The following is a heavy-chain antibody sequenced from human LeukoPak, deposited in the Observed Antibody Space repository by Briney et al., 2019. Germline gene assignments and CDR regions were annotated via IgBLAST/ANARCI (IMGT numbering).Heavy chain of an antibody. CDR1: GYTFTSYG. J-gene: IGHJ4*02. D-gene: IGHD5-18*01. Sequence: GASVKVSCKASGYTFTSYGISWVRQAPGQGLEWMRWISAYNGNTNYARKLQGRVTMTTDTSTSTAYMELRSLRSDDTAVYYCARELRGYSYGYSHYFDYWGQGTLVTVSS. V-gene: IGHV1-18*01. CDR3: ARELRGYSYGYSHYFDY. CDR2: ISAYNGNT.